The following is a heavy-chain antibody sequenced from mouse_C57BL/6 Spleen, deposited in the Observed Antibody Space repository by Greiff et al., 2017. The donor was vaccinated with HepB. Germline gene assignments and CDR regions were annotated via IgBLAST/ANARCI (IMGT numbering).Heavy chain of an antibody. J-gene: IGHJ4*01. Sequence: EVQRVESGGGLVKPGGSLKLSCAASGFTFSDYGMHWVRQAPEKGLEWVAYISSGSSTIYYADTVKGRFTISRDNAKNTLFLQMTSLRSEDTAMYYCARPDWEDAMDYWGQGTSVTVSS. CDR1: GFTFSDYG. D-gene: IGHD4-1*01. V-gene: IGHV5-17*01. CDR2: ISSGSSTI. CDR3: ARPDWEDAMDY.